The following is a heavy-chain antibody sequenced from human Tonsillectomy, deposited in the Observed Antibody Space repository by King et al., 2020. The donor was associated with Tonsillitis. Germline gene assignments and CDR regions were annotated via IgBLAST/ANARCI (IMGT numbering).Heavy chain of an antibody. CDR3: ARSLSHVYWYFDR. D-gene: IGHD2-8*01. CDR1: GFTLSSYG. CDR2: IWYDGSNK. J-gene: IGHJ2*01. V-gene: IGHV3-33*08. Sequence: VQLVESGGGVVQPGRSLRLSCAAPGFTLSSYGMHWVRQAPGKGLEWVAVIWYDGSNKFYADSVKGRFTISRDNSKNTLYLQMNSLRAEDTAVYYCARSLSHVYWYFDRWGRGTLVTVSS.